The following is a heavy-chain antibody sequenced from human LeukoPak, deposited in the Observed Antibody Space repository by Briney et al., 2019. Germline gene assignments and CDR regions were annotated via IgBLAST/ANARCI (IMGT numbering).Heavy chain of an antibody. V-gene: IGHV3-23*01. CDR1: GFTFSSYA. CDR3: AKVNVLRFLEWFPYNWFDP. Sequence: GGSLRLSCAASGFTFSSYAMSWVRQVSGKGLEWVSAISGSGGSTYYADSVKGRFTISRDNSKNTLYLQMNSLRAEDTAVYYCAKVNVLRFLEWFPYNWFDPWGQGTLVTVSS. D-gene: IGHD3-3*01. J-gene: IGHJ5*02. CDR2: ISGSGGST.